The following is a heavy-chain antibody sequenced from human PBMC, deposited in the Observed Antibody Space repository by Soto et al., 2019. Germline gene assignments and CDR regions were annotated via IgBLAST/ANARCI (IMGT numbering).Heavy chain of an antibody. CDR3: GRDGRWELLQGCYYYYGMDV. V-gene: IGHV1-18*01. Sequence: QVQLVQSGAEVKKPGASVKVSCKASGYTFTSYGISWVRQAPGQGLEWMGWISAYNGNTNYAQKLQGRVTMTTDTATSTAYRELRSLRSDDTAVYYCGRDGRWELLQGCYYYYGMDVWGQGTTVTVSS. CDR1: GYTFTSYG. CDR2: ISAYNGNT. J-gene: IGHJ6*02. D-gene: IGHD2-15*01.